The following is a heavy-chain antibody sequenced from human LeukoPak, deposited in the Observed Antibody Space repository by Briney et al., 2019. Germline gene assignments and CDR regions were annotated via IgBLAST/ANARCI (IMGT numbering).Heavy chain of an antibody. J-gene: IGHJ4*02. D-gene: IGHD1-1*01. CDR3: ARSGALDY. CDR2: INHSGST. CDR1: GGSFSGYY. V-gene: IGHV4-34*01. Sequence: PSETLSLTCAVYGGSFSGYYWSWIRQPPGKGLEWIGEINHSGSTNYNPSLKSRVTISVDTAKNQFSLKLSSVTAADTAVYYCARSGALDYWGQGTLVTVPS.